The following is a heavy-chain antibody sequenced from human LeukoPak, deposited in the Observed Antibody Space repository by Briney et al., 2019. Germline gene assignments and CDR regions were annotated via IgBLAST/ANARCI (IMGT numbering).Heavy chain of an antibody. D-gene: IGHD3-9*01. CDR1: GGSISSYY. V-gene: IGHV4-59*01. CDR2: IYYSGST. Sequence: SETLSLTCTVSGGSISSYYWSWIRQPPGKGLEWIGYIYYSGSTKYNPSLKSRVTISVDTSKNQFSLKLSSVTAADTAVYYCARAPPYYDILTGYWRYYGMDVWGQGTTVTVSS. CDR3: ARAPPYYDILTGYWRYYGMDV. J-gene: IGHJ6*02.